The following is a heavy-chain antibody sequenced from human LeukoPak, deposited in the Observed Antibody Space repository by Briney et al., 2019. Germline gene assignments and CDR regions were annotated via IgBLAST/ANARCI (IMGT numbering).Heavy chain of an antibody. J-gene: IGHJ4*02. D-gene: IGHD1-26*01. CDR1: GSSISNYY. CDR3: ATQRYSGSYLVY. Sequence: PSETLSLTCTVSGSSISNYYWGWIRQAPGKGLEWIGSIYYSGSTYYNPSLKSRVTISVDTSKNQFSLKLSSVTAADTAVYYCATQRYSGSYLVYWGQGTLVTVSS. V-gene: IGHV4-39*07. CDR2: IYYSGST.